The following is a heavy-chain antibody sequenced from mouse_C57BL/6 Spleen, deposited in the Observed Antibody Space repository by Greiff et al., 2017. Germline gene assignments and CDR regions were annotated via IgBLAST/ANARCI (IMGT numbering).Heavy chain of an antibody. CDR3: ARYLVRGYAMDY. Sequence: DVMLVESGGGLVQPGGSLSLSCAASGFTFTDYYMSWVRQPPGKALEWLGFIRNKANGYTTEYSASVKGRFTISRENSQSILYLQMNALRAEDRATYYCARYLVRGYAMDYWGQGTSVTVSS. D-gene: IGHD2-13*01. J-gene: IGHJ4*01. V-gene: IGHV7-3*01. CDR2: IRNKANGYTT. CDR1: GFTFTDYY.